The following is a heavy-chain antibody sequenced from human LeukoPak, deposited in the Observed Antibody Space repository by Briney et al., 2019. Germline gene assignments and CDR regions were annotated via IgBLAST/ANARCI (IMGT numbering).Heavy chain of an antibody. CDR3: ARGRKDGYNLSRPRYFQH. J-gene: IGHJ1*01. Sequence: SETLSLTCAVYGGSFSGYYWSWIRQPPGKGLEWIGEINHSGSTNYNPSLKSRVTISVDTSKNQFSLKLSSVTAADTAVYYCARGRKDGYNLSRPRYFQHWGQGTLVTVSS. CDR1: GGSFSGYY. V-gene: IGHV4-34*01. CDR2: INHSGST. D-gene: IGHD5-24*01.